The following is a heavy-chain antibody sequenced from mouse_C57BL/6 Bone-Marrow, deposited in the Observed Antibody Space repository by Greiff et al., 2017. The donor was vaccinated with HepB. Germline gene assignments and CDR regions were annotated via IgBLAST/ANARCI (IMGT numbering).Heavy chain of an antibody. D-gene: IGHD2-2*01. Sequence: EVKLMESGGGLVQPGGSLKLSCAASGFTFSDYYMYWVRQTPEKRLEWVAYISNGGGSTYYPDTVKGRFTISRDNAKNTLYLQMSRLKSEDTAMYYCARQSGSTMVTTGDYYAMDYWGQGTSVTVSS. J-gene: IGHJ4*01. CDR3: ARQSGSTMVTTGDYYAMDY. CDR1: GFTFSDYY. V-gene: IGHV5-12*01. CDR2: ISNGGGST.